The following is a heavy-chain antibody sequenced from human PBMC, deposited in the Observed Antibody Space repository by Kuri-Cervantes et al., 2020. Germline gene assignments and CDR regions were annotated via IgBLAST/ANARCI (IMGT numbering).Heavy chain of an antibody. CDR1: GFNFDDYG. D-gene: IGHD2-8*01. CDR3: ARLYCTNGVCFYYFDY. V-gene: IGHV3-20*01. CDR2: INWNGGST. Sequence: GESLKISCAASGFNFDDYGMSWVRQAPGKGLEWVSGINWNGGSTGYADSVKGRFTISRDNAKNSLYLQMNSLRAEDTALYHCARLYCTNGVCFYYFDYWGQGTLVTVSS. J-gene: IGHJ4*02.